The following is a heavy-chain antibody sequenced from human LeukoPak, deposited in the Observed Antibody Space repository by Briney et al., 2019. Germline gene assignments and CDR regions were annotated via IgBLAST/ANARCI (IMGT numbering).Heavy chain of an antibody. D-gene: IGHD6-13*01. CDR3: ARAKQLATGFDY. V-gene: IGHV1-69*13. J-gene: IGHJ4*02. CDR2: IIPIFGTA. CDR1: GGTFSSYA. Sequence: ASVTVSCKASGGTFSSYAISWVRQAPGQGLEWMGGIIPIFGTANYAQKFQGRVTITADESTSTAYMELSSLRSEDTAVYYCARAKQLATGFDYWAREPWSPSPQ.